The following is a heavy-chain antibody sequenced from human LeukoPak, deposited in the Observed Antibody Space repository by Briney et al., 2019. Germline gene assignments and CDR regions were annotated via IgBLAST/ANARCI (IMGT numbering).Heavy chain of an antibody. D-gene: IGHD4-23*01. J-gene: IGHJ4*02. CDR1: GFPFSSYA. V-gene: IGHV3-48*03. CDR3: ARDYGGSSPFDY. CDR2: ISSSGSDI. Sequence: PGGSLRLSCAASGFPFSSYAMHWVRQAPGKGLAWVYYISSSGSDIYYADSVKGRFTISRDNAKNSLYLHMNSLRAEDTAVYYCARDYGGSSPFDYWGQGTLVTVSS.